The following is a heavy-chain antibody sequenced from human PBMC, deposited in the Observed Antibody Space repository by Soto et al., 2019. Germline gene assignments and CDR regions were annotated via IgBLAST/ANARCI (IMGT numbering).Heavy chain of an antibody. D-gene: IGHD3-9*01. V-gene: IGHV3-23*01. CDR2: ISGSGDNT. J-gene: IGHJ4*02. CDR3: ARGLASFDY. Sequence: EVQLLESGGGLVQPGGSLRLSCAASGFALSSYAMTWVRQAPGKGLEWVSTISGSGDNTYYENSVKGRFTISRDNSKKTRDLQTNSRGAEDRAEYYCARGLASFDYWGQGTLVTVSS. CDR1: GFALSSYA.